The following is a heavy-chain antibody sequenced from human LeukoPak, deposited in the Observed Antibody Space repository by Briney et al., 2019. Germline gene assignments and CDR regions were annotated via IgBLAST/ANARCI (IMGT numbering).Heavy chain of an antibody. CDR2: ISLDGSTE. V-gene: IGHV3-30-3*01. CDR1: GFGLSNFQ. D-gene: IGHD3-10*01. J-gene: IGHJ5*02. CDR3: MRDYMGWFDP. Sequence: PGGSLRLPCVASGFGLSNFQMYWVRQAPGKGLEWVSIISLDGSTEFYANSVKGRFTISRDTASNTMHLEMNNLRIEDTAVYYCMRDYMGWFDPWGQGSLVTVSS.